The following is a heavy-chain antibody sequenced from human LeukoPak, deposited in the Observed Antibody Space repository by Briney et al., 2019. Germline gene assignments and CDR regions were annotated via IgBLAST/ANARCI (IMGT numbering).Heavy chain of an antibody. D-gene: IGHD6-13*01. CDR3: AGAAAFDY. V-gene: IGHV4-34*01. CDR1: GGSFSGYY. J-gene: IGHJ4*02. Sequence: SEALSLACAVYGGSFSGYYWSSIRQPPGKGLEWIGEINHSGSTNYNPSLKSRVTISVDTSKNQFSLKLSSVTAADTAVYYCAGAAAFDYWGQGTLVTVSS. CDR2: INHSGST.